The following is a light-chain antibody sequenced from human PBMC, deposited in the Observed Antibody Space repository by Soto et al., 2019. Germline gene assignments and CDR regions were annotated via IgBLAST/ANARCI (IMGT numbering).Light chain of an antibody. CDR2: GAS. J-gene: IGKJ5*01. Sequence: IVMTRSPATLSVSPGERATLSCRASQSMGSNLAWYQQKPGQAPRLLIYGASSRATGIPDRFSGGGSGTDFTLTISRLEPEDFEVYYCQQYGNSPSITFGQGTRLEIK. CDR3: QQYGNSPSIT. V-gene: IGKV3-20*01. CDR1: QSMGSN.